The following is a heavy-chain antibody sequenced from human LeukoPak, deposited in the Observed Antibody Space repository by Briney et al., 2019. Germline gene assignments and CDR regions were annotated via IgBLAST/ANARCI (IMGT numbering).Heavy chain of an antibody. CDR2: ISGSGGST. Sequence: QAGGSLRLSCAASGFTFTSYAMSWVRQAPGKGLEWVSAISGSGGSTYYADSVKGRFTISRDNSKNTLYLQMNSLRAEDTPVYYCAKGIAGRTYNLFDPWGQGTLVTVSS. J-gene: IGHJ5*02. CDR1: GFTFTSYA. V-gene: IGHV3-23*01. CDR3: AKGIAGRTYNLFDP. D-gene: IGHD6-13*01.